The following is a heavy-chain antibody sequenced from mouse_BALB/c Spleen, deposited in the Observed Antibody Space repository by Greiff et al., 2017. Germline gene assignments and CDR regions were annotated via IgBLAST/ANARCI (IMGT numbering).Heavy chain of an antibody. Sequence: QVQLQQSGPELVKPGASVKMSCKASGYTFTSYYIHWVKQRPGQGLEWIGWIYPGDGSTKYNEKFKGKTTLTADKSSSTAYMLLSSLTSEDSAIYFCARPSYYYGSSYWFAYWGQGTLVTVSA. CDR1: GYTFTSYY. CDR3: ARPSYYYGSSYWFAY. D-gene: IGHD1-1*01. CDR2: IYPGDGST. V-gene: IGHV1S56*01. J-gene: IGHJ3*01.